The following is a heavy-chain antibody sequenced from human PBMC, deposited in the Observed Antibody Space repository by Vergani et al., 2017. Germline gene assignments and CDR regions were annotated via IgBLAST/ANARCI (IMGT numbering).Heavy chain of an antibody. CDR2: VFHSGST. CDR1: GGSISTFY. D-gene: IGHD3-9*01. Sequence: QVQLQESGPGLVKPSETLSLSCVISGGSISTFYWSWIRQPPGKGLEWIGYVFHSGSTNYSPSLKSRVTISLDTSKSQFSLRLTSVTAADTAVYYCARRSGIVYDIFSGTQYFFDFWGQGTLVTVSS. CDR3: ARRSGIVYDIFSGTQYFFDF. V-gene: IGHV4-59*01. J-gene: IGHJ4*02.